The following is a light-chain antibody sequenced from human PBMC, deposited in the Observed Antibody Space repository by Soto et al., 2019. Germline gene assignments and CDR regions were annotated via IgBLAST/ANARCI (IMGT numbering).Light chain of an antibody. CDR1: QSVSSN. Sequence: EIVMTQSPATLSVSPGERATLSCRASQSVSSNLSWYQQKPGQAPRLLIYGASTRATGIPDRFSGSGSGTEFTLTISSLPSEDFAVYYCQQYNNWPPWTFGQGTKV. J-gene: IGKJ1*01. V-gene: IGKV3-15*01. CDR2: GAS. CDR3: QQYNNWPPWT.